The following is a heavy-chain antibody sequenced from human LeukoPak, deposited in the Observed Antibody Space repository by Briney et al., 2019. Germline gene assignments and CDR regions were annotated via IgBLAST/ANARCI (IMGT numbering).Heavy chain of an antibody. CDR2: IYWNDDK. D-gene: IGHD5-12*01. CDR1: GFSLNTRGLG. Sequence: SGPTLVKPTHTLTLTCTFSGFSLNTRGLGGGWARQAPGKALEGVALIYWNDDKRYSPSLKSRLTITKDTSKNQVVLTMTNMDPADTATYSCVHGGSSGYVWGQGTQVTVSS. J-gene: IGHJ4*02. V-gene: IGHV2-5*01. CDR3: VHGGSSGYV.